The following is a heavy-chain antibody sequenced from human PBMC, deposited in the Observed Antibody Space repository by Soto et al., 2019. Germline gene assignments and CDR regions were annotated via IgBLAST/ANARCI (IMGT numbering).Heavy chain of an antibody. V-gene: IGHV4-59*01. Sequence: QVQLQESGPGLVKPSETLSLTCTVSGGSISSYYWSRIRQPPGKGLEWIGYIYYSGSTNYNPSLKSRVTISVDTSKNQFSLKLSSVTAADTAVYYCARVFDGDHPYYFDYWGQGTLVTVSS. CDR2: IYYSGST. D-gene: IGHD4-17*01. J-gene: IGHJ4*02. CDR3: ARVFDGDHPYYFDY. CDR1: GGSISSYY.